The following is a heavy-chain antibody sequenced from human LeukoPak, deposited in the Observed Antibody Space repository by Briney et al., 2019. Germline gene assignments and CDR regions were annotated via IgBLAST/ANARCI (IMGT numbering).Heavy chain of an antibody. D-gene: IGHD6-6*01. CDR3: ARGRIAARRSTIQFDY. Sequence: SETLSLTCAVYGGSFSGYYWSWIRQPPGKGLEWIGEINHSGSTNYNPSLKSRVTISVDTSKNQFSLELSSVTAADTAVYYCARGRIAARRSTIQFDYWGQGTLVTVSS. J-gene: IGHJ4*02. CDR1: GGSFSGYY. V-gene: IGHV4-34*01. CDR2: INHSGST.